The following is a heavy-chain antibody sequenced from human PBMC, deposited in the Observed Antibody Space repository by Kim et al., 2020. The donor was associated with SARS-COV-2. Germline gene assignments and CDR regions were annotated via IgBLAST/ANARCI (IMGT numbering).Heavy chain of an antibody. V-gene: IGHV3-9*01. CDR2: ISWNSGSI. Sequence: GGSLRLSCAASGFTFDDYAMHWVRQAPGKGLEWVSGISWNSGSIGYADSVKGRFTISRDNAKNSLYLQMNSLRAEDTALYYCAKATGPEGPYYFDYWGQGTLVTVSS. D-gene: IGHD3-10*01. CDR1: GFTFDDYA. J-gene: IGHJ4*02. CDR3: AKATGPEGPYYFDY.